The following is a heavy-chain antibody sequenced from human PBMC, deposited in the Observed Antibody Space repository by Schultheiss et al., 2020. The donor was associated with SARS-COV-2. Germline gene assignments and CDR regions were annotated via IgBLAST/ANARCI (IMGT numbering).Heavy chain of an antibody. J-gene: IGHJ6*02. CDR1: GYTFTSYG. D-gene: IGHD3-3*01. V-gene: IGHV1-18*01. CDR3: ARDDAIFGVVIIQYYGMDV. Sequence: ASVKVSCKASGYTFTSYGFNWVRQAPGQGLEWMGWISAYNGNTNYAQKLQGRVTMTTDTSTSTAYMELRSLRSDDTAVYYCARDDAIFGVVIIQYYGMDVWGQGTTVTVSS. CDR2: ISAYNGNT.